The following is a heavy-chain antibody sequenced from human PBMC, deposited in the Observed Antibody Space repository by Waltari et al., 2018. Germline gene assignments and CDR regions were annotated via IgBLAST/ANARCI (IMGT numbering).Heavy chain of an antibody. CDR1: GGTFSSYA. V-gene: IGHV1-69*14. J-gene: IGHJ4*02. Sequence: QVQLVQSGAEVKKPGSSVKVSCKASGGTFSSYAISWVRQAPGQGLEWMGGIIPIFGTANYAQKFQGRVTMTEDTSTDTAYMELSSLRSEDTAVYYCATSPRYSSSWNDYWGQGTLVTVSS. CDR2: IIPIFGTA. CDR3: ATSPRYSSSWNDY. D-gene: IGHD6-13*01.